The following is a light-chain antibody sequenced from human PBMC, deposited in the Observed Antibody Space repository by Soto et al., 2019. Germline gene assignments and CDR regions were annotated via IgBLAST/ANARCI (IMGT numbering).Light chain of an antibody. V-gene: IGLV1-40*01. CDR3: QSYDNRLSAQV. Sequence: QSVLTQPPSVSGAPGQRVLISCTGSSSNLGAGYDVHWYQQLPGTAPKVLMYGNTRRPSGVPDRISGSKSGTSASLVITGLQAEYEADYYCQSYDNRLSAQVVGGGTKLTVL. CDR1: SSNLGAGYD. J-gene: IGLJ2*01. CDR2: GNT.